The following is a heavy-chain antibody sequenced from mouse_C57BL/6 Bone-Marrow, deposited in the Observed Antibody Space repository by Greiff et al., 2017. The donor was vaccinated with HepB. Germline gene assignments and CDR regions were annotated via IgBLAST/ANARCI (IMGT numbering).Heavy chain of an antibody. CDR3: TRAKSPNWEGVYFDY. CDR2: IRNKANNHAT. J-gene: IGHJ2*01. V-gene: IGHV6-6*01. Sequence: EVKLEESGGGLVQPGGSMKLSCAASGFTFSDAWMDWVRQSPEKGLEWVAEIRNKANNHATYYAESVKGRFTISRDDSKSSVYLQMNSLRAEDTGIYYCTRAKSPNWEGVYFDYWGQGTTLTVAS. CDR1: GFTFSDAW. D-gene: IGHD4-1*01.